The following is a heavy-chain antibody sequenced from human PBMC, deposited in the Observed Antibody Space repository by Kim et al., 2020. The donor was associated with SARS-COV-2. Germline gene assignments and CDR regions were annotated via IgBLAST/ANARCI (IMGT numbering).Heavy chain of an antibody. CDR1: GFTFSSYA. CDR3: VKGGGTLWFGELLSLNYYYYGMDV. Sequence: GGYLRLSCSASGFTFSSYAMHWVRQAPGKGLEYVSAISSNGGSTYYADSVKGRFTISRDNSKNTLYLQMSSLRAEDTAVYYCVKGGGTLWFGELLSLNYYYYGMDVWGQGTTVTVSS. J-gene: IGHJ6*02. V-gene: IGHV3-64D*09. CDR2: ISSNGGST. D-gene: IGHD3-10*01.